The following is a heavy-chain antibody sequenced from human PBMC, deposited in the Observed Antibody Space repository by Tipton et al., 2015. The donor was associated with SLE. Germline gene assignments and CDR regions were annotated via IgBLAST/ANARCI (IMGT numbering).Heavy chain of an antibody. Sequence: SLRLSCAASGFTFSSYGMHWVRQAPGKGLEWVAFIRYDGSNKYYADSVKGRFTISRDNSKNTLYLQMNSLRAEDTAVYYCAKRGEYCSSTSCFDYWGQGTLVTVSS. V-gene: IGHV3-30*02. J-gene: IGHJ4*02. CDR2: IRYDGSNK. D-gene: IGHD2-2*01. CDR1: GFTFSSYG. CDR3: AKRGEYCSSTSCFDY.